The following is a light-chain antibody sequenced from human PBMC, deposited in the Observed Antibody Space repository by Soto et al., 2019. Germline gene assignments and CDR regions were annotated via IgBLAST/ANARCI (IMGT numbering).Light chain of an antibody. CDR1: SSNIGAGYD. V-gene: IGLV1-40*01. Sequence: QPVLTQPPSVSGAPGQRVTISCTGSSSNIGAGYDVHWYQQLPGTAPKLLIYGNSNRPSGVPDRFSGSKSGTSASLAITGLQAEDEADYYCQSYDSSLSGWEVFGGGTQLTVL. J-gene: IGLJ2*01. CDR2: GNS. CDR3: QSYDSSLSGWEV.